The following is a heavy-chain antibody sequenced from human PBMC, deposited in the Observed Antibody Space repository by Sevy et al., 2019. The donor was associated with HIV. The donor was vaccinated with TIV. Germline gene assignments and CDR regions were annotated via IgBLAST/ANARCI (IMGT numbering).Heavy chain of an antibody. CDR2: ISHSGKT. Sequence: SETLSLTCTVSGGFINSGGHYWGWIRQRPGKGLEWIGYISHSGKTYYNSSLEARLAISVDTSKDQFSLKVRSVTASDIAVYYCARHSSWARVITPAASYYFDAWGQGILVTVSS. V-gene: IGHV4-31*03. CDR1: GGFINSGGHY. CDR3: ARHSSWARVITPAASYYFDA. D-gene: IGHD2-2*01. J-gene: IGHJ4*02.